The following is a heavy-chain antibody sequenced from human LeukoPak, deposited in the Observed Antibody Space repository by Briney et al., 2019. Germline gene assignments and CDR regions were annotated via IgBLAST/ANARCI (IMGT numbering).Heavy chain of an antibody. J-gene: IGHJ4*02. CDR1: GGTFSSYA. D-gene: IGHD5-24*01. CDR2: IIPIFGTA. V-gene: IGHV1-69*05. CDR3: AREGRDGYNSDY. Sequence: SVKVSCKASGGTFSSYAISWVRQAPGQGLEWMGGIIPIFGTANYAQKFQGRVTMTRNTSISTAYMELSSLRSEDTAVYYCAREGRDGYNSDYWGQGTLVTVSS.